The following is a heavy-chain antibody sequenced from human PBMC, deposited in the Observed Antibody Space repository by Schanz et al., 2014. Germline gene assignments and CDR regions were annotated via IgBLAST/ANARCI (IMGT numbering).Heavy chain of an antibody. CDR1: GYTFTSYS. CDR2: INVGDGNM. CDR3: ARDLSVGAGYGLPYYYCGMDV. D-gene: IGHD5-12*01. Sequence: QVQLVQSGAEVKKPGASVKVSCKASGYTFTSYSIHWVRQAPGQGLEWLGWINVGDGNMKYSQKFQCKVDSARGTSANTGDMELSNLESEDTTVYFYARDLSVGAGYGLPYYYCGMDVWGQGTTVTVSS. V-gene: IGHV1-3*01. J-gene: IGHJ6*02.